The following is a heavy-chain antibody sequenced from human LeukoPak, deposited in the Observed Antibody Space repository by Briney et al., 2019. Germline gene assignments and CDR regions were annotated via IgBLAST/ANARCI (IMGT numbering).Heavy chain of an antibody. CDR1: GFTFSSYS. Sequence: KPGGSLRLSCAASGFTFSSYSMNWVRQAPGKGLEWVSSISSSSSYIYYADSVKGRFTISRDNTKNSVFLQISGLRVDDTAVYYCARGFAWYDYWGQGTLVTVSS. D-gene: IGHD3-9*01. V-gene: IGHV3-21*06. CDR3: ARGFAWYDY. CDR2: ISSSSSYI. J-gene: IGHJ4*02.